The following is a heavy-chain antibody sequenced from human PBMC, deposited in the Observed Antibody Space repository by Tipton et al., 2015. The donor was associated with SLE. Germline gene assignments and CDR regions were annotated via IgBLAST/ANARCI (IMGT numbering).Heavy chain of an antibody. D-gene: IGHD1/OR15-1a*01. J-gene: IGHJ4*02. CDR3: AMRRGTADAFSYFDY. CDR1: GFTFNIHA. Sequence: SLRLSCAASGFTFNIHAMTWVRQAPGKGLEWVSGISGGRTYFADSVRGRFSISRDNSKNTLYLQMNSLRVEDTAVYYCAMRRGTADAFSYFDYWGQGILVTVSS. CDR2: ISGGRT. V-gene: IGHV3-23*01.